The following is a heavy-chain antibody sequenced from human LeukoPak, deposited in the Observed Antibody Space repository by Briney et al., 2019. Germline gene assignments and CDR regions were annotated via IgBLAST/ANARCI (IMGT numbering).Heavy chain of an antibody. D-gene: IGHD2-2*01. CDR1: GGSISSSSYY. J-gene: IGHJ4*02. Sequence: SETLSLTCAVSGGSISSSSYYWGWIRQPPGKGLEWIGSIYYSGSTYYNPSLMSRVTISVDTSKNQFSLKLSSVTAADTAVFYCARGLYCSSSSCYLEYYFDYWGQGTLVTVSS. CDR2: IYYSGST. V-gene: IGHV4-39*07. CDR3: ARGLYCSSSSCYLEYYFDY.